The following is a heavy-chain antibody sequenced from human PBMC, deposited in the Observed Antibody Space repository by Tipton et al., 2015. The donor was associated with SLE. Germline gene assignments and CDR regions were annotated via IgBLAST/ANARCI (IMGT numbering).Heavy chain of an antibody. D-gene: IGHD4-17*01. CDR3: ARGGTVTPFDY. V-gene: IGHV3-11*01. CDR1: GFTVSSNY. CDR2: ISGSGGST. Sequence: SLRLSCAASGFTVSSNYMSWVRQAPGKGLEWVSAISGSGGSTYYADSVKGRFTISRDNAKNSLYLQMNSLRAEDTAVYYCARGGTVTPFDYWGQGTLVTVSS. J-gene: IGHJ4*02.